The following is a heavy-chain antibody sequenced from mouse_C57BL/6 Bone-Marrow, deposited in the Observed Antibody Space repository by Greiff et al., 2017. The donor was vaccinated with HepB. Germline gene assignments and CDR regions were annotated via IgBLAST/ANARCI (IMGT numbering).Heavy chain of an antibody. D-gene: IGHD2-5*01. V-gene: IGHV1-26*01. CDR1: GYTFTDYY. CDR2: INPNNGGT. Sequence: EVQLQQSGPELVKPGASVKISCKASGYTFTDYYMNWVKQSHGKSLEWIGDINPNNGGTSYNQKFKGKATLTVDKSSSTAYMELRSLTSEDSAVYYCAREVKYSNYAMDYWGQGTSVTVSS. CDR3: AREVKYSNYAMDY. J-gene: IGHJ4*01.